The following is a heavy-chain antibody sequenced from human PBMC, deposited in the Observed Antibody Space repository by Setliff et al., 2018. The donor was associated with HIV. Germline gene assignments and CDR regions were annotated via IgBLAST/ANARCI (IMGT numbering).Heavy chain of an antibody. V-gene: IGHV1-46*01. J-gene: IGHJ3*02. CDR2: INPSGGST. D-gene: IGHD1-1*01. CDR1: GYTFTSYY. CDR3: ASSRGRTGAFDI. Sequence: ASVKVSCKASGYTFTSYYMHWVRQAPGQGLEWMGIINPSGGSTSYAQKFQGRVTMTRDASTSTVYMELSSLRSEDTAVYYCASSRGRTGAFDIWGQGTMVTVS.